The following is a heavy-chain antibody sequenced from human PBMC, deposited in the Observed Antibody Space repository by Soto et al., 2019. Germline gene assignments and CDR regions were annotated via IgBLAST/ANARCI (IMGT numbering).Heavy chain of an antibody. Sequence: QLQLQESGSGLVKPSQTLSLTCAVSGGSISSGGYSWSWIRQPPGKGLEWIGYIYHSGSTYYNPSLKSRVTISGGRSKNQFSLKAGSVTAGDTAVYFWAAGGGLPRYYWGQGTLVTVSS. CDR1: GGSISSGGYS. D-gene: IGHD5-12*01. CDR2: IYHSGST. J-gene: IGHJ4*02. CDR3: AAGGGLPRYY. V-gene: IGHV4-30-2*01.